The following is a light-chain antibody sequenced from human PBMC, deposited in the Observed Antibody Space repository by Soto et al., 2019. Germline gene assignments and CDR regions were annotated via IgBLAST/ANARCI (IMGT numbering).Light chain of an antibody. J-gene: IGLJ1*01. CDR1: SSEVGSYNL. CDR3: CSYAGSSTPLI. CDR2: EVS. V-gene: IGLV2-23*02. Sequence: QSALTQPASVSGSPGQSITISCTGTSSEVGSYNLVSWYQQHPGKAPKLMIYEVSKRPSGVSYRFSGSKSGNTASLTISGLQAEDEADYYCCSYAGSSTPLIFGTGTKVTVL.